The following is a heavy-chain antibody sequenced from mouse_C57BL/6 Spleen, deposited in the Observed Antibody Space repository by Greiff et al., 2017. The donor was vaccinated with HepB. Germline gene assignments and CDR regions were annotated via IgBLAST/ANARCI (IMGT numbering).Heavy chain of an antibody. J-gene: IGHJ4*01. Sequence: QVQLQQPGAELVKPGASVKLSCKASGYTFTSYWMQWVKQRPGQGLEWTGEIDPYDSYTNYNQKFKGKVTLTVDTSSSPAYMQLSSLTSEDSAVYYLARSGRATVYAMDYWGQGTSVTVSA. CDR3: ARSGRATVYAMDY. D-gene: IGHD1-1*01. CDR2: IDPYDSYT. V-gene: IGHV1-50*01. CDR1: GYTFTSYW.